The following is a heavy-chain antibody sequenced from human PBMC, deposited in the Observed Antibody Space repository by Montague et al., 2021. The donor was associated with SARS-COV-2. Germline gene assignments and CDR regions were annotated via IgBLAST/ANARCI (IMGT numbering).Heavy chain of an antibody. D-gene: IGHD6-19*01. Sequence: SETLSLTCTVSGGSISSYYWSWIRQPPGKGLEWIGYIYYSGSTNYNPSLKSRVAISVDTSKNQFSLKLSSVTAADTAVYYCARGSGWMGNAFDIWGQGTLVTVSS. CDR1: GGSISSYY. CDR2: IYYSGST. CDR3: ARGSGWMGNAFDI. J-gene: IGHJ3*02. V-gene: IGHV4-59*01.